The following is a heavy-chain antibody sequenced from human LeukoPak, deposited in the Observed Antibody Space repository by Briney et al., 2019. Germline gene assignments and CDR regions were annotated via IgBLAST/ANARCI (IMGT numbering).Heavy chain of an antibody. J-gene: IGHJ4*02. D-gene: IGHD3-22*01. Sequence: SETLSLTCTVSGGSISSYYWSWIRQPPGKGLEWIGYIYYSGSTNYNPSLKSRVTISVDTSKNQFSLKLSSVTAADTAVYYCARHYYDSSGLIDYWGQGTLVTVSS. CDR3: ARHYYDSSGLIDY. CDR1: GGSISSYY. V-gene: IGHV4-59*08. CDR2: IYYSGST.